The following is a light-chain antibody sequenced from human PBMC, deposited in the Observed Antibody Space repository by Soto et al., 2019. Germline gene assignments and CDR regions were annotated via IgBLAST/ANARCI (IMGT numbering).Light chain of an antibody. J-gene: IGKJ4*01. CDR1: RGIGDT. CDR3: QPCNHRPLT. CDR2: DTS. V-gene: IGKV3-15*01. Sequence: EIIMTQSPATLSVSPGEGATLSCRASRGIGDTLGWLQRYPGKTRRLLMYDTSSGATGVPTRLSGSRSGAEFTLSIISLQSEDFAVYYCQPCNHRPLTFGGGTKVAIK.